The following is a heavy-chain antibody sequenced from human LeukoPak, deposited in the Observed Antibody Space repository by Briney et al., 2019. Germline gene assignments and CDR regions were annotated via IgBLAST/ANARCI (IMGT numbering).Heavy chain of an antibody. V-gene: IGHV3-20*04. Sequence: PGGSLRLSCAASGFTFDDYGMSWVRQAPGKGLEWVSGINWNGGSTGYADSVKGRFTISRDNAKNSLYLQMNSLRAEDTAVYYCAKDIGIAAAESDYWGQGTLVTVSS. CDR1: GFTFDDYG. J-gene: IGHJ4*02. CDR3: AKDIGIAAAESDY. D-gene: IGHD6-13*01. CDR2: INWNGGST.